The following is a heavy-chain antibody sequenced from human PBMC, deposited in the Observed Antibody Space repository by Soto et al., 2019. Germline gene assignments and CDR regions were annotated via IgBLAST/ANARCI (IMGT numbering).Heavy chain of an antibody. CDR1: GSSLSTSGMR. CDR3: ARSTSSSYDY. Sequence: PTLVNPTQTLTLTCTFSGSSLSTSGMRVSWIRQPPGKALEWLARIDWDDDKFYSTSLKTRLTISKDTSKNQVVLTMTNMDPVDTATYYCARSTSSSYDYWGQGTLVTVSS. V-gene: IGHV2-70*04. D-gene: IGHD6-13*01. CDR2: IDWDDDK. J-gene: IGHJ4*02.